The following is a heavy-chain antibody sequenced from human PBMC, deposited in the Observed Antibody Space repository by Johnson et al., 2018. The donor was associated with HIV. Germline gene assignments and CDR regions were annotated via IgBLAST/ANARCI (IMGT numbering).Heavy chain of an antibody. CDR1: GFTFSSHW. CDR3: AKELTLDDAFDI. J-gene: IGHJ3*02. CDR2: INGDGSST. Sequence: VQLVESGGGLVQPGGSLRLSCATSGFTFSSHWIHWVRQAPGKGLLWVSRINGDGSSTNYANSVRGRFTISRDNSKNTLYLQMNSLRAEDTAVYYCAKELTLDDAFDIWGQGTMVTVSS. V-gene: IGHV3-74*01.